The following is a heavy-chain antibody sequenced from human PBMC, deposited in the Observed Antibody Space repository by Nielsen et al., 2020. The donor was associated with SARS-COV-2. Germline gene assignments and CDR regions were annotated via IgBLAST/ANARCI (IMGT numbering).Heavy chain of an antibody. CDR1: GGSISSGGYY. J-gene: IGHJ6*02. D-gene: IGHD5-12*01. CDR3: ARESSGYDHYNYGMDV. Sequence: LGLSCTVSGGSISSGGYYWSWIRHHPGKGLEWIGYIYFSGRTCYNPSLKGRVTISVDTSKNQFSLSLRSVTAADTAVYYCARESSGYDHYNYGMDVWGQGTTVTVSS. CDR2: IYFSGRT. V-gene: IGHV4-31*03.